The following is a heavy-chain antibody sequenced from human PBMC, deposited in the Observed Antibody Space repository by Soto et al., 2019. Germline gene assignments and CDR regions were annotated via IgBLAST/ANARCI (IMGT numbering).Heavy chain of an antibody. Sequence: SETLSLTCTVSGGSISSSSYYWGWIRQPPGKGLEWIGSIYYSGSTYYNPSLKSRVTISVDTSKNQFSLKLSSVTAADTAVYYCAQATAQRGPYYFDYWGQGTLVTVSS. CDR3: AQATAQRGPYYFDY. V-gene: IGHV4-39*01. CDR1: GGSISSSSYY. CDR2: IYYSGST. J-gene: IGHJ4*02. D-gene: IGHD1-26*01.